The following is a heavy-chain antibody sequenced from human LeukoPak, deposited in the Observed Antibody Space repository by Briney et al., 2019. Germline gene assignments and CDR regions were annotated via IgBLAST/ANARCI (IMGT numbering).Heavy chain of an antibody. V-gene: IGHV3-23*01. Sequence: GGSLRLSCAASGFTFSSYAMSWVRQAPGKGLEWVSAISGSGGSTYYADSVKGRFTISRDNSKNTLYLQMNSLRAEDTAVYYCAKMQNYDFWSGYYGSGAGEYFQHWGQGTLVTVSS. J-gene: IGHJ1*01. CDR1: GFTFSSYA. CDR2: ISGSGGST. CDR3: AKMQNYDFWSGYYGSGAGEYFQH. D-gene: IGHD3-3*01.